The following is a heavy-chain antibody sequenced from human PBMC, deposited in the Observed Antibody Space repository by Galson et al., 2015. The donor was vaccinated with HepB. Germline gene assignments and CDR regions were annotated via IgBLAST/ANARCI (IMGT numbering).Heavy chain of an antibody. V-gene: IGHV3-48*01. D-gene: IGHD1-26*01. J-gene: IGHJ4*02. CDR1: GFTFSSYT. CDR3: TRIALSGSYWYFDH. CDR2: ISTTSDNK. Sequence: SLRLSCAASGFTFSSYTMNWVRLAPRKGQEWISYISTTSDNKFSADSVKGLFIIPRAHAKTLLYLQMNSLRAEDTAVYYCTRIALSGSYWYFDHWGQGSLVTVSS.